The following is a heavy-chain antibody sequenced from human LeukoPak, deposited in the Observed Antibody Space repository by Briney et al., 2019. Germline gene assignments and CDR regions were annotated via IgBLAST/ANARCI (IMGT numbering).Heavy chain of an antibody. Sequence: GGSLRLSCAASGFTFSSYAMHWVRQAPGKGLEWVPSISIGSSSYINYADSVKGRFTISRDNAKNSLHLQMNSLRAEDTAVYYCARDKYGSGSLFDFWGQGTLVTVSS. CDR1: GFTFSSYA. V-gene: IGHV3-21*01. J-gene: IGHJ4*02. D-gene: IGHD3-10*01. CDR3: ARDKYGSGSLFDF. CDR2: ISIGSSSYI.